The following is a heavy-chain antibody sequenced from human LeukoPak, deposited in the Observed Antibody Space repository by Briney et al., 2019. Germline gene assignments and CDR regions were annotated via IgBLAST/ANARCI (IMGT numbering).Heavy chain of an antibody. CDR1: GGSVSSSSYY. V-gene: IGHV4-39*07. J-gene: IGHJ4*02. CDR2: IYYSGST. Sequence: SETLSLTCTVSGGSVSSSSYYWGWIRQPPGKGLEWIGSIYYSGSTYYNPPLKSRVTISVDTSKNQFSLKLSSVTAADTAVYYCAREKVGATAFDYWGQGTLVTVSS. D-gene: IGHD1-26*01. CDR3: AREKVGATAFDY.